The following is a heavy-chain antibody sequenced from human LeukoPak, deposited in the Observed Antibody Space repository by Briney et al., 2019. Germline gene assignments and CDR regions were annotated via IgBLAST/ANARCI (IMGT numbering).Heavy chain of an antibody. CDR2: IFHSGST. CDR3: ARDGDVAAAGTRYYYYYMDV. CDR1: GGSISSGTYS. Sequence: PSQTLSLTCAVSGGSISSGTYSWNWIRQPPGKGLEWVGYIFHSGSTNYNPSLKSRVTMSVDTSKNQFSLKLSSVTAADTAVYYCARDGDVAAAGTRYYYYYMDVWGKGTTVTVSS. V-gene: IGHV4-30-2*01. D-gene: IGHD6-13*01. J-gene: IGHJ6*03.